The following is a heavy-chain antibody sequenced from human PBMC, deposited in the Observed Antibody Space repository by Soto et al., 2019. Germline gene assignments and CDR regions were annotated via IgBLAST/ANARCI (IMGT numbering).Heavy chain of an antibody. V-gene: IGHV5-51*01. Sequence: PGESLKISCKGSGYSFTSYWIGWVCQMPGKGLEWMGIIYPGDSDTRYSPSFQGQVTISADKSISTAYLQWSSLKASDTAMYYCARFEMSYDFWSGYYIRDYFDYWGQGTLVTVSS. D-gene: IGHD3-3*01. CDR1: GYSFTSYW. J-gene: IGHJ4*02. CDR2: IYPGDSDT. CDR3: ARFEMSYDFWSGYYIRDYFDY.